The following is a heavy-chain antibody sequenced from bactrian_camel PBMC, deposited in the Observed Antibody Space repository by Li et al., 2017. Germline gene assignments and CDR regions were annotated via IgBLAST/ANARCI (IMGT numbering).Heavy chain of an antibody. D-gene: IGHD2*01. CDR3: VVDYEFRLAYSMPKSQY. J-gene: IGHJ4*01. CDR2: IYTGSGAT. CDR1: GSTDGTWC. Sequence: HVQLVESGGGSVQAGESLRLSCEASGSTDGTWCMAWYRQGPTKDREGVGFIYTGSGATYYTDSVKGRFAVSVDDAKNTLYLQMNSLKPEDTAMYYCVVDYEFRLAYSMPKSQYWGQGTQVTVS. V-gene: IGHV3S54*01.